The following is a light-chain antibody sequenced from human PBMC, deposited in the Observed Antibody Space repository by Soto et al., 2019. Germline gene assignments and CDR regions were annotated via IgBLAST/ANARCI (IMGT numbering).Light chain of an antibody. CDR3: SSYTSSSTLEVV. J-gene: IGLJ2*01. CDR1: SSDVGGYNY. V-gene: IGLV2-14*01. CDR2: DVS. Sequence: QSALTQPASVSGSPGLSITISCTGTSSDVGGYNYVSWYQQHPGKAPKLMIYDVSNRPSGVSNRFSGSKSGNTASLTISGLQAEDEADYYCSSYTSSSTLEVVFGGGTKVTVL.